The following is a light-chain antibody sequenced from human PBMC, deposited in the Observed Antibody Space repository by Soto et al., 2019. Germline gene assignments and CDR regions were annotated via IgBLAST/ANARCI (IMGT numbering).Light chain of an antibody. J-gene: IGKJ3*01. Sequence: DIQMTQSPSSLSASVGDRVTITCRASQSINRYINWYQQKSGKAPKLLINAASSLQSGVPSRFSGSGSGTDFTLTISNLQPEDFATYYCQQTYTTPFTFGPGTKVHIK. CDR2: AAS. V-gene: IGKV1-39*01. CDR1: QSINRY. CDR3: QQTYTTPFT.